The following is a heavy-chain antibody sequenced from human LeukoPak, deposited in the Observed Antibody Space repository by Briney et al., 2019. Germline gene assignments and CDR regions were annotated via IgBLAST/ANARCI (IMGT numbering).Heavy chain of an antibody. J-gene: IGHJ4*02. Sequence: PGGSLRLSCAASGFTFSSYSMNCVRQAPGKGLEWVSSISSSSSYIYYADSVKGRFTISRDNAKNSLYLQMNSLRAEDTAVYYCARDHSGWYYFDYWGQGTLVTVSS. D-gene: IGHD6-19*01. CDR1: GFTFSSYS. V-gene: IGHV3-21*01. CDR3: ARDHSGWYYFDY. CDR2: ISSSSSYI.